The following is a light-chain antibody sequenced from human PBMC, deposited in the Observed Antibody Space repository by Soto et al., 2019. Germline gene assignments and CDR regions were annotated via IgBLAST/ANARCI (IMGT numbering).Light chain of an antibody. Sequence: QSALTQPPSASGSPGQSVTISCTGTSSDIGNYNYVSWYQQYPDKAPKLMIYEVTKRPSGVPDRFSGSKSGNTASLSVSGLQADDEADYYCSSYGGSNNLIFGGGTKLTVL. CDR3: SSYGGSNNLI. CDR1: SSDIGNYNY. J-gene: IGLJ2*01. CDR2: EVT. V-gene: IGLV2-8*01.